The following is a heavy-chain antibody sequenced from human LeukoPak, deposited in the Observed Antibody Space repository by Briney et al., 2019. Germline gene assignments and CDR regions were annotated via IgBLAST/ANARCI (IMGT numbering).Heavy chain of an antibody. D-gene: IGHD3-3*01. J-gene: IGHJ6*03. CDR3: AWSRYYVPFYYMDV. CDR1: GYTFTSYG. Sequence: GASVKVSCKASGYTFTSYGISWVRQAPGQGLEWMGWISAYNGNTNYAQKLQGRVTMTTDTSTSTAYMELRSLRSDDTAVYYGAWSRYYVPFYYMDVWGKGTTVTVSS. CDR2: ISAYNGNT. V-gene: IGHV1-18*01.